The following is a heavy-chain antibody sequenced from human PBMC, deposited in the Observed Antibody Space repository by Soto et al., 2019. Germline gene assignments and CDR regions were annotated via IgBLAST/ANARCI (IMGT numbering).Heavy chain of an antibody. Sequence: EVRLLESGGGLVKPGGSLRLSCATSGLTFSNYAMSWVRQAPGGGLEWVSSMSGSSSTTYYADSVRGRCTISRDRSKNTLDLQMSSLRAEDTALYYCAKNQERELPRVIDFWGQGTLVTVSS. CDR3: AKNQERELPRVIDF. CDR1: GLTFSNYA. V-gene: IGHV3-23*01. D-gene: IGHD1-7*01. CDR2: MSGSSSTT. J-gene: IGHJ4*02.